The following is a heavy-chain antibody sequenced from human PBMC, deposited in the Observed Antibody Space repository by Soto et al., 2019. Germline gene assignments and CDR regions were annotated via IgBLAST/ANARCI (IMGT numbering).Heavy chain of an antibody. D-gene: IGHD2-21*02. CDR1: GGSFSGYY. CDR3: ARADRTLVTSYSLDV. CDR2: INHSGTI. Sequence: KPSETLSLTCAVYGGSFSGYYWTWIRQPPGKGLEWIGEINHSGTINFNPSLKSRLTIPLDTSKKHFSLKLSSVTDADTAAYYCARADRTLVTSYSLDVWGQGTTVTVSS. J-gene: IGHJ6*02. V-gene: IGHV4-34*01.